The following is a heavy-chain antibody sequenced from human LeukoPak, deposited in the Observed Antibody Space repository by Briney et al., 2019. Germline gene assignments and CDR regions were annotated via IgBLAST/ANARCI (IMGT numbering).Heavy chain of an antibody. Sequence: SETLSLTCTVSGGSISSYYWRWIRQPPGKGLEWIGYIYYSGSTNYNPSLESRVTISVDTSKNQFSLKLSSVTAADTAVHYCARMNGGYTNWFDPWGQGTLVTVSS. J-gene: IGHJ5*02. CDR3: ARMNGGYTNWFDP. V-gene: IGHV4-59*01. CDR1: GGSISSYY. CDR2: IYYSGST. D-gene: IGHD4-23*01.